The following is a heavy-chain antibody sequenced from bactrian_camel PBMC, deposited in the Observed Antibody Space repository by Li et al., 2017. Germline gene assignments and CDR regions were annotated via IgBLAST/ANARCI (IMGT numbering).Heavy chain of an antibody. CDR3: AKESSVDYNEYSEPNY. CDR1: GLTFADHA. J-gene: IGHJ4*01. D-gene: IGHD4*01. Sequence: VQLVESGGGLVQAGGSLRLSCTASGLTFADHAMGWFRQAPGKKREGVAAIFTGSDTTEYDDSVKGRFTIAHDSAKNTLYLQLDSLKTEDTAMYYCAKESSVDYNEYSEPNYWGQGTQVTVS. CDR2: IFTGSDTT. V-gene: IGHV3-1*01.